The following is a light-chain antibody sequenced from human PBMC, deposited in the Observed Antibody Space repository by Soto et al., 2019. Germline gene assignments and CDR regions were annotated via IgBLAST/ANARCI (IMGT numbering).Light chain of an antibody. J-gene: IGLJ2*01. CDR1: SRDVGGY. CDR2: EVS. V-gene: IGLV2-14*01. Sequence: QSALTQPASVSGSPGQSITISCTGTSRDVGGYVSWYQQHPGKAPKLMIYEVSNRPSGVSNRFSGSKSGNTASLTISGLQDEYEADYYCRSYTSSNTVVFGGGTKLTVL. CDR3: RSYTSSNTVV.